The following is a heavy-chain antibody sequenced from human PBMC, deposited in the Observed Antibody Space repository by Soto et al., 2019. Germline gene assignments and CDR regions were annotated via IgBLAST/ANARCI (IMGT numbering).Heavy chain of an antibody. CDR3: ARDIGFDYVN. Sequence: GSLRLSSADSGFSVMSYWMSWVRQAPGKGLEWVASIKEDGSEIYYLNSVRGRFSISRDSAGNALHLTMNYLSAEDTGVYFCARDIGFDYVNWGQGTLVTVSS. CDR1: GFSVMSYW. J-gene: IGHJ4*02. CDR2: IKEDGSEI. V-gene: IGHV3-7*01. D-gene: IGHD3-16*01.